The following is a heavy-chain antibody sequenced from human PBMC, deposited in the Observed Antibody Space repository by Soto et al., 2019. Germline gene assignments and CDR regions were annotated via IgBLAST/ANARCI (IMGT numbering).Heavy chain of an antibody. J-gene: IGHJ4*02. D-gene: IGHD1-26*01. CDR2: INAGNGNT. CDR1: GYTFTSYS. V-gene: IGHV1-3*01. CDR3: PRCPFRPLVLNEMDY. Sequence: ASVKVSCKATGYTFTSYSMHWVRQAPGQRLEWMGWINAGNGNTKYSQKFQGRVTITRDTSASTAYMELSSLRSEDTAVYYCPRCPFRPLVLNEMDYWGQGSLVSVSS.